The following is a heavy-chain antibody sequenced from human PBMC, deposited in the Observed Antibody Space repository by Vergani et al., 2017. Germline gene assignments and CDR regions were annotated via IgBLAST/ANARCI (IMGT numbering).Heavy chain of an antibody. D-gene: IGHD6-19*01. CDR1: GYTFTGYY. J-gene: IGHJ6*02. CDR2: INPNSGGT. CDR3: ARDMEITVADDAVYYYYGMDV. V-gene: IGHV1-2*02. Sequence: QVQLVQSGAEVKKPGASVKVSCKASGYTFTGYYMHWVRQAPGQGLEWMGWINPNSGGTNYAQKFQGRVTMTRDTSIITGYMELSRLRSDDTALYYCARDMEITVADDAVYYYYGMDVWGQGTTVTVSS.